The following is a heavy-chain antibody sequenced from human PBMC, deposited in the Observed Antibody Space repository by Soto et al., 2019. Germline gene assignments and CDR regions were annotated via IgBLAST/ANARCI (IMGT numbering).Heavy chain of an antibody. Sequence: PGESLKISCKGSGYSFAGYWITWVRQKPGKGLEWMGRIDPSDSQTYYSPSFRGHVTISXXXXXXTXFXQXXXLRASDTAMYYCARQEQPYYYYGMDVWGQGTTVTVSS. CDR3: ARQEQPYYYYGMDV. V-gene: IGHV5-10-1*01. J-gene: IGHJ6*02. CDR2: IDPSDSQT. CDR1: GYSFAGYW.